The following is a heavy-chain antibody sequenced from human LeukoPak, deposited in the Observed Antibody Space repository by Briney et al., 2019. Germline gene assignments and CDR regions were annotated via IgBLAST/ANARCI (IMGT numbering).Heavy chain of an antibody. V-gene: IGHV4-39*07. J-gene: IGHJ3*02. D-gene: IGHD5-24*01. CDR1: GASISSTNNF. CDR2: IYYSVST. CDR3: ARDSGYNVKDHVVNAFDI. Sequence: SETLSLTCTVSGASISSTNNFWGWIRQTPGKGLEWIATIYYSVSTYYNPSLKSRLSISVDTSKNQFSLKLSSVTAADTALYYCARDSGYNVKDHVVNAFDIWGQGTMVTISS.